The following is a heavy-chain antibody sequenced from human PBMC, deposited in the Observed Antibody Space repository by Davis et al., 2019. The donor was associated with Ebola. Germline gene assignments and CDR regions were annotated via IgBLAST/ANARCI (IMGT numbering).Heavy chain of an antibody. V-gene: IGHV1-8*01. CDR1: GYTFTSYD. D-gene: IGHD6-13*01. J-gene: IGHJ6*04. CDR2: MNPNSGNT. CDR3: ARGGIATDYYYYGMDV. Sequence: ASVKVSCKASGYTFTSYDINWVRQATGQGLEWMGWMNPNSGNTGYAQKFQGRVTMTRNTSISTAYMELSSLRSEDTAVYYCARGGIATDYYYYGMDVWGKGTTVTVSS.